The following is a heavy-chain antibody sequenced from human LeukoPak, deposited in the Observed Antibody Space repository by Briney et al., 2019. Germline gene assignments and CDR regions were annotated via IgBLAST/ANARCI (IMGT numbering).Heavy chain of an antibody. D-gene: IGHD6-19*01. J-gene: IGHJ4*02. V-gene: IGHV3-9*01. CDR1: GFTFDDYA. CDR3: AKDCIAVAGTCFDY. Sequence: GGSLRLSCAASGFTFDDYAMHWVRQAPGKGLEWVSGISWNSGSIGYADSVKGRFTISRDNAKNSLYLQMNSLRAEDTALYYCAKDCIAVAGTCFDYWGQGTLVTVSS. CDR2: ISWNSGSI.